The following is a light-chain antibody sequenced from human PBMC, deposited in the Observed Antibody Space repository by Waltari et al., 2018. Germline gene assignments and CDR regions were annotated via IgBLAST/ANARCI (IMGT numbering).Light chain of an antibody. CDR3: QQYDNYWT. CDR2: KAS. CDR1: QSITNW. V-gene: IGKV1-5*03. Sequence: DIQMTQSPSTLSASVGDRFTITFRASQSITNWLAWYQQKPGKAPKLRIYKASNLESGVPSRFSGSGSGTEFTLTIGRLQPDDFATYYCQQYDNYWTFGQGTKVEIK. J-gene: IGKJ1*01.